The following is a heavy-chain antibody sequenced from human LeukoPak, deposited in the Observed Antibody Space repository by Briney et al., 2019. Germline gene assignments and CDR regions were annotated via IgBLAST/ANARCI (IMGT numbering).Heavy chain of an antibody. J-gene: IGHJ3*02. CDR1: GFTFSSYA. D-gene: IGHD1-1*01. V-gene: IGHV3-23*01. CDR3: AKVKNWAFDI. Sequence: GGSLRLCCAASGFTFSSYAMSWGRQAPGQGLEWVSAISGSGGSTYYADSVKGRFTISRDSSKNTLYLQMSSLRAEDTAVYYCAKVKNWAFDIWGQGTMVTVSS. CDR2: ISGSGGST.